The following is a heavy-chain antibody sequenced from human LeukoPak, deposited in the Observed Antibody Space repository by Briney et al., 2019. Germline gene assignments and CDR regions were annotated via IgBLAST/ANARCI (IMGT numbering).Heavy chain of an antibody. CDR1: GFSFSTLG. CDR2: ISPEGTVK. Sequence: GGSLRLSCAASGFSFSTLGMHWVRQAPGKGLEWVAVISPEGTVKFPADSVKGRFTISRDNSKNTLYLQMNSLTVEDTAVYYCAKEVRGFAGFDYWGQGTLVTVSS. CDR3: AKEVRGFAGFDY. D-gene: IGHD3-10*01. J-gene: IGHJ4*02. V-gene: IGHV3-30*18.